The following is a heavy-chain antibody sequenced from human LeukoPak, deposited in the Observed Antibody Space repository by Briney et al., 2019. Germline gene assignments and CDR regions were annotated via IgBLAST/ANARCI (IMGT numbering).Heavy chain of an antibody. Sequence: GGSLRLSCAASGFTFSSYSMNWVRQAPGKGLEWVSYISSGSRTIYYADSVKGRFTISRDNSKNTLYLQMKSLRAEDTAVYYCAKGGGYEAQYYYYYLDVWGKGTTVTISS. CDR2: ISSGSRTI. D-gene: IGHD5-12*01. CDR1: GFTFSSYS. CDR3: AKGGGYEAQYYYYYLDV. J-gene: IGHJ6*03. V-gene: IGHV3-48*01.